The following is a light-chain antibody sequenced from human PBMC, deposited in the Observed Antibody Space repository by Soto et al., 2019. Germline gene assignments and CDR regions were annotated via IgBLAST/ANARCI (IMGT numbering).Light chain of an antibody. CDR2: DAS. J-gene: IGKJ1*01. CDR1: QSVSSY. CDR3: QQRSNWPVT. V-gene: IGKV3-11*01. Sequence: EIVLTQSPATLSLSPRERTTISCRTSQSVSSYLAWYQEKPGQAPRLLMYDASNRATGIPARFSGSGSGTDFTLTIISLEPEDFAVYYCQQRSNWPVTFGQGTKVDIK.